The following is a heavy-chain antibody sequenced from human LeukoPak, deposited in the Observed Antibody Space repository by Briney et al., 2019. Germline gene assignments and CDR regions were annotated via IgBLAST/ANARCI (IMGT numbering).Heavy chain of an antibody. CDR1: GGSFSGYY. V-gene: IGHV4-34*01. CDR3: AGGTVVTSPFDY. J-gene: IGHJ4*02. CDR2: INHSGST. Sequence: PSETLSLTCAVSGGSFSGYYWSWVRQPPGKGLEWIGEINHSGSTNYNPSLKSRVTISVDTSKNQFSLKLSSVTAADTAVYHCAGGTVVTSPFDYWGQGTLVTVSS. D-gene: IGHD4-23*01.